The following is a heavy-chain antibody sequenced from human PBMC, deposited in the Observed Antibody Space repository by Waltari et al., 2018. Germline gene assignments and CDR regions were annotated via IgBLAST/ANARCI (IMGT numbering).Heavy chain of an antibody. Sequence: QVQLVQSGAEVKKPGSSVKVSCRASGGTFSSYAIRWVRQAPGQGLEWMGGIIPILGIANYAQKFQGRVTITADESTSTAYMELSSLRSEDTAVYYCARSWYSGYDRSFDYWGQGTLVTVSS. V-gene: IGHV1-69*04. CDR2: IIPILGIA. J-gene: IGHJ4*02. CDR3: ARSWYSGYDRSFDY. CDR1: GGTFSSYA. D-gene: IGHD5-12*01.